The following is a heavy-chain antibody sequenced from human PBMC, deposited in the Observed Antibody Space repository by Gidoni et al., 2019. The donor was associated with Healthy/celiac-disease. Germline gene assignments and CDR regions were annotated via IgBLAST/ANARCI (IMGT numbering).Heavy chain of an antibody. Sequence: EVQLVESGGGLVKPGGPLRQCWAAAGYTVSSSWMSWVRQAPGKGLEWIANIKQDGSVKSYVDSVKGRFTISRDNAKNSLYLQMNSLRAEDTAVYYCARVVGATLPEYFQHWGQGTLVTVSS. CDR2: IKQDGSVK. CDR3: ARVVGATLPEYFQH. J-gene: IGHJ1*01. D-gene: IGHD1-26*01. CDR1: GYTVSSSW. V-gene: IGHV3-7*01.